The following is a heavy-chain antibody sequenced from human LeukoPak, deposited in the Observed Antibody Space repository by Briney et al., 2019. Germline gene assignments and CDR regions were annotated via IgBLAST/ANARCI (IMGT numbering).Heavy chain of an antibody. CDR1: GLTFSRYR. J-gene: IGHJ5*02. CDR2: IKQDGSEK. Sequence: GGPVTLLCAPWGLTFSRYRMSWPRQATGKAVVWLANIKQDGSEKYYVDSVKGRCTISRDNAKNSLYLQMNCLRAEDTAVYYCAGGMYSGSFDPWGQGTLVTVSS. V-gene: IGHV3-7*02. CDR3: AGGMYSGSFDP. D-gene: IGHD1-26*01.